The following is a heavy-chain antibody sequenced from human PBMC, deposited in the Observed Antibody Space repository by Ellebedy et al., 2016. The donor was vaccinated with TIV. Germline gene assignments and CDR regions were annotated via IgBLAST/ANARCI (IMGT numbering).Heavy chain of an antibody. D-gene: IGHD2-2*01. V-gene: IGHV3-30-3*01. Sequence: GESLKISCAASGFTFSSYAMHWVRQAPGKGLEWVAVISYDGSNKYYADSVKGRFTISRDNSKNTLYLQMNSLRAEDTAVYYCARERGLLPAAIGFDYWGQGTLVTVSS. J-gene: IGHJ4*02. CDR1: GFTFSSYA. CDR2: ISYDGSNK. CDR3: ARERGLLPAAIGFDY.